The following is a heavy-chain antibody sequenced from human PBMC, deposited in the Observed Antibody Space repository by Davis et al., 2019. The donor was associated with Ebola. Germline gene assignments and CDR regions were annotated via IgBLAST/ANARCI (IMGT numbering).Heavy chain of an antibody. CDR1: GYTFTSYA. CDR2: LNAGNGNT. D-gene: IGHD3/OR15-3a*01. CDR3: ARKYGTQDYYYGMDV. Sequence: ASVKVSCKASGYTFTSYAMHWVRQAHGQRLEWMGWLNAGNGNTKYSQKFQGRVTITRDTSASTAYMELSSLRSEDTAVYYCARKYGTQDYYYGMDVWGQGTTVTVSS. V-gene: IGHV1-3*01. J-gene: IGHJ6*02.